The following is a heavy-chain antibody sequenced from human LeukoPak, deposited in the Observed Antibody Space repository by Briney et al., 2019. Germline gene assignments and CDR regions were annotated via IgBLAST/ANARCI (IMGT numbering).Heavy chain of an antibody. D-gene: IGHD5-12*01. J-gene: IGHJ4*02. Sequence: GGSLRLSCAASGFIVSSNYMSWVRQAPGKGLEWSSVIYSGGSAYYADSVKGRLTVSRDISKNTLYFQMNSLKVEDTAVYYCARVNIVTTTFDHWGQGTLVTVSS. CDR3: ARVNIVTTTFDH. CDR2: IYSGGSA. CDR1: GFIVSSNY. V-gene: IGHV3-53*01.